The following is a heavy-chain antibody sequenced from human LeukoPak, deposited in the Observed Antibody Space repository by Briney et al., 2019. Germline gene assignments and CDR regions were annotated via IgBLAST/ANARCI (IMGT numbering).Heavy chain of an antibody. V-gene: IGHV3-23*01. D-gene: IGHD1-26*01. J-gene: IGHJ4*02. Sequence: GGSLRLSCAASGFLISNDVMTWVRQAPGKGLEWVSAIGADGHSTDYANSVKGRFTISRDNSKNTLYLQMNSLSAEDTAVYYCARRVGGTPDCWGRGTLVTVSS. CDR2: IGADGHST. CDR3: ARRVGGTPDC. CDR1: GFLISNDV.